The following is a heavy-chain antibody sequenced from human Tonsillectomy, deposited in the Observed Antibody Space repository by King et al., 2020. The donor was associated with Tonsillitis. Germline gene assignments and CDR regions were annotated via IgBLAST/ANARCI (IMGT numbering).Heavy chain of an antibody. J-gene: IGHJ4*02. CDR3: ASLSPGSCDS. V-gene: IGHV3-21*01. CDR2: ISSRSSYI. CDR1: GFTFSSYS. D-gene: IGHD7-27*01. Sequence: VQLVESGGGLVKPGGSLRLSCAASGFTFSSYSMNWVRQAPGKGLEWVSSISSRSSYIYYADSVKGRFTISRDNAKNSLYLQMNSLRAEDTAVYYCASLSPGSCDSWGQGTLVTVSS.